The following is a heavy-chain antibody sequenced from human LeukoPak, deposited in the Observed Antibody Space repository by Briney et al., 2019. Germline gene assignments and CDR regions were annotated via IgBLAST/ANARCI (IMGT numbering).Heavy chain of an antibody. CDR1: GGSFSSYY. Sequence: PSETLSLTCTVSGGSFSSYYWSWIRQPPGKGLEWIGYIYYSGSTSYNPSLKSRVTISVDTSKNQFSLRLSSVTAADTAVYYCARVGRGYYYGSGSPGWYYYGMDVWGQGTTVTVSS. CDR3: ARVGRGYYYGSGSPGWYYYGMDV. D-gene: IGHD3-10*01. V-gene: IGHV4-59*01. J-gene: IGHJ6*02. CDR2: IYYSGST.